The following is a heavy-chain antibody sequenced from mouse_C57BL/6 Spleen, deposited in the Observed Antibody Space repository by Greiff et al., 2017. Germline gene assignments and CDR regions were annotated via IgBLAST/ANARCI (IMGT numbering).Heavy chain of an antibody. D-gene: IGHD1-1*01. CDR1: GYAFSSYW. V-gene: IGHV1-80*01. CDR3: ERSGDGNSFWYFDV. CDR2: IYPGDGDT. Sequence: QVQLQQSGAELVKPGASVKISCKASGYAFSSYWMNWVKQRPGQGLEWIGQIYPGDGDTNYNGKFKGKATLTADKSSSTAYMQLSKLTSADSEVYLCERSGDGNSFWYFDVWGTGTTVTVSS. J-gene: IGHJ1*03.